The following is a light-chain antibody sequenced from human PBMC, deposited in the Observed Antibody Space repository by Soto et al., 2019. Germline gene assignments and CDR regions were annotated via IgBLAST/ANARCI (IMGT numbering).Light chain of an antibody. CDR2: AAS. V-gene: IGKV1-27*01. CDR3: QRYNSAPWT. CDR1: QGISNY. J-gene: IGKJ1*01. Sequence: DIQMTQSPSSLSASVGGRVTITCRASQGISNYLAWYQQKPGKVRQLLIYAASTLQSGVQSRFSGSGTGTELNHTISSPQPEDVTTKYCQRYNSAPWTFGQETKVEIK.